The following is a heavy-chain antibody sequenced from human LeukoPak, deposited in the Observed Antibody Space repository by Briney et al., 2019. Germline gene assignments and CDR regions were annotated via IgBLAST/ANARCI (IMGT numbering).Heavy chain of an antibody. J-gene: IGHJ4*02. V-gene: IGHV3-9*01. CDR2: ISWNSGSI. CDR1: GFTFDDYA. Sequence: GRSLRLSCAASGFTFDDYAMHWVRQAPGKGLEWVSGISWNSGSIGYADSVKGRFTISRDNAKNTLYLQMNSLRAEDTAVYYCAKVKDWGQGTLVTVSS. CDR3: AKVKD.